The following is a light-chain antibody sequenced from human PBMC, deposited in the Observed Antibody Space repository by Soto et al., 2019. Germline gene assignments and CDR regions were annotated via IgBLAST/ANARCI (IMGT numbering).Light chain of an antibody. V-gene: IGLV1-51*01. CDR3: GTWDSSLNAYV. CDR1: SSNIGSYY. CDR2: DNN. Sequence: QSALTQPPSVSAAPGQKVTISCSGSSSNIGSYYVSWYQHLPGTAPKALIYDNNKRPSGIPDRFSGSRSGTSATLGITGLQTGDEADYYCGTWDSSLNAYVFGTGTKGTVL. J-gene: IGLJ1*01.